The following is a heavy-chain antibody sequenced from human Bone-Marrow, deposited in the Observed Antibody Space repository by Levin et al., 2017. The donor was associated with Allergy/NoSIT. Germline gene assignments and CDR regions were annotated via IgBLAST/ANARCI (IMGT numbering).Heavy chain of an antibody. CDR1: GFTFTDHY. CDR3: AREEILGHDSFDI. CDR2: ISGNGNII. V-gene: IGHV3-11*01. D-gene: IGHD7-27*01. Sequence: GGSLRLSCAASGFTFTDHYMSWIRQAPGRGLEWVSYISGNGNIIYNADSVKGRFTISRDNAKNSLYLQMDSLRAEDQAVYYCAREEILGHDSFDIWGQGTMVTVSS. J-gene: IGHJ3*02.